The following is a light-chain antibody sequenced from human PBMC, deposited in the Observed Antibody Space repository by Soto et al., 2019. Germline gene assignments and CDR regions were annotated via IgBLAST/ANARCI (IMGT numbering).Light chain of an antibody. CDR1: QSISSW. Sequence: DIQMTQSPSTLSASVGDRVTITCRASQSISSWLAWYQQKPGKAPKLLIYDASSLESGVPSRFSGSGSGTEFTLTISSLQPDDFATYYCQQYNSYSPERTFGQGTQVEIK. CDR3: QQYNSYSPERT. V-gene: IGKV1-5*01. J-gene: IGKJ1*01. CDR2: DAS.